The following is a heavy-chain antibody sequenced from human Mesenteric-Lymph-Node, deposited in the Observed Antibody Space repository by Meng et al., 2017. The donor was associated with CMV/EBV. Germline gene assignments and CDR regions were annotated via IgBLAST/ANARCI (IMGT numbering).Heavy chain of an antibody. CDR3: VRDPVAATTN. Sequence: GGSLRLSCAASGFNVSNNYMSWVRQAPGKGLEWVSIIYSGGNTYYADSVKGRFTISRDNSKNTLYLQMNSLRAEDTALYYCVRDPVAATTNWGQGTLVTVSS. CDR2: IYSGGNT. J-gene: IGHJ4*02. V-gene: IGHV3-53*01. D-gene: IGHD1-1*01. CDR1: GFNVSNNY.